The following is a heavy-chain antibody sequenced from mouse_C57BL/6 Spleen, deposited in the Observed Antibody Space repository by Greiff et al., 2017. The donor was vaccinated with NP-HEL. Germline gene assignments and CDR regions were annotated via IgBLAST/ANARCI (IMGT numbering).Heavy chain of an antibody. Sequence: QVQLQQPGAELVKPGASVKMSCKASGYTFTSYWITWVKQRPGQGLEWIGDIYPGSGSTNYNEKFKSKATLTVDTSSSTAYMQLSSLTSEDSAVYYCARFITTVVAVDEGYFDGWGTGTTVTVST. CDR1: GYTFTSYW. CDR2: IYPGSGST. J-gene: IGHJ1*03. CDR3: ARFITTVVAVDEGYFDG. V-gene: IGHV1-55*01. D-gene: IGHD1-1*01.